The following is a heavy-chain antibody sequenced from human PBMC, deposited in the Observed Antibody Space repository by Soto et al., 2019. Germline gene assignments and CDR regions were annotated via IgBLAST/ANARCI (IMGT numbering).Heavy chain of an antibody. CDR2: IDPNRGNA. CDR3: ATEGRKLVEKTTSSVTSTYSTRYGMDV. D-gene: IGHD1-1*01. CDR1: GYTFDKYD. V-gene: IGHV1-8*01. J-gene: IGHJ6*02. Sequence: ASVKVSCKASGYTFDKYDIKWVRQATGQGLEWMGWIDPNRGNAGYAQKFQCIVTMTRDTSTDTAYLELISLIFEDTAVYYCATEGRKLVEKTTSSVTSTYSTRYGMDVWGQRTAVTVAS.